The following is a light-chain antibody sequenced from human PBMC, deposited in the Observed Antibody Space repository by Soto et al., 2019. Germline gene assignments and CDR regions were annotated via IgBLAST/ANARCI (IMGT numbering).Light chain of an antibody. CDR2: GAS. Sequence: EIVMTQSPATLSVSPGERATLSCRASQSVGRNLAWYQLKPGQAPRLLIYGASTRATGIPARFSGSGSGTDFTLTISSLQSEDFAIYFCQQYNNWPPDRTFGQGTKLEIK. J-gene: IGKJ1*01. V-gene: IGKV3-15*01. CDR1: QSVGRN. CDR3: QQYNNWPPDRT.